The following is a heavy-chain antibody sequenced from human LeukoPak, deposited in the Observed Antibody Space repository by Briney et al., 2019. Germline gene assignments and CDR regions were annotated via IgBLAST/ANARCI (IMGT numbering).Heavy chain of an antibody. D-gene: IGHD2-2*01. CDR2: ISGSGGST. CDR1: GFTFSNHY. J-gene: IGHJ4*02. Sequence: GGSLRLSCAASGFTFSNHYMDWVRQAPGKGLEWVSAISGSGGSTYYADSVKGRFTISRDNSKNTLYLQMHSLRAEDTAVYYCAKESLRVVPSATFDYWGQGTLVTVSS. CDR3: AKESLRVVPSATFDY. V-gene: IGHV3-23*01.